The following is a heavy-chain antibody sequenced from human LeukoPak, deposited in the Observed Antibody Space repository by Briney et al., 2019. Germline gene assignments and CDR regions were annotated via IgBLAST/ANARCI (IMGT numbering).Heavy chain of an antibody. D-gene: IGHD6-19*01. V-gene: IGHV3-20*04. J-gene: IGHJ4*02. CDR2: INWNGGST. CDR3: AGGDRNGWYFDY. Sequence: GGSLRLSCAASGFTFADHGMSGGRQVPGKGLEWVSGINWNGGSTGYADSVKGRFTISRDNAKNSLYLQMNSLRAEDTALYYCAGGDRNGWYFDYWGQGTLVTVSS. CDR1: GFTFADHG.